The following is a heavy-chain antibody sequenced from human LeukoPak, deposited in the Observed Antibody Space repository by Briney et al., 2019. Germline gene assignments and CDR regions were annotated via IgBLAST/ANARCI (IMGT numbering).Heavy chain of an antibody. CDR1: GYTFTGYY. CDR2: INPNSGGT. J-gene: IGHJ6*02. V-gene: IGHV1-2*06. D-gene: IGHD3-22*01. Sequence: ASVKVSCKASGYTFTGYYMHWVRQAPGQGLEWMGRINPNSGGTNYAQKFQGRVTMTRDTSTSTAYMELSSLRSEDTAVYYCARDYDSSGYWYYYYGMDVWGQGTTVTVSS. CDR3: ARDYDSSGYWYYYYGMDV.